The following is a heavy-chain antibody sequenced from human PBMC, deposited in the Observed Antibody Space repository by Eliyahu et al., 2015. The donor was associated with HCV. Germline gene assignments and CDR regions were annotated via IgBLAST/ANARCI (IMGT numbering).Heavy chain of an antibody. CDR3: ARWLLQVAGPSDY. Sequence: EVQLVESGGGLVQPGGSLRXSXAASGFTFSSYSMNWVRQAPGKGLEWVSYISSSSSTIYYADSVKGRFTISRDNAKNSLYLQMNSLRAEDTAVYYCARWLLQVAGPSDYWGQGTLVTVSS. D-gene: IGHD6-19*01. CDR2: ISSSSSTI. V-gene: IGHV3-48*01. CDR1: GFTFSSYS. J-gene: IGHJ4*02.